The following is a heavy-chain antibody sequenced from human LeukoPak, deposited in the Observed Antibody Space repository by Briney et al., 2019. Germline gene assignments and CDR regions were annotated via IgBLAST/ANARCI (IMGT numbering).Heavy chain of an antibody. CDR1: GGSISSYY. CDR2: IYYSGST. Sequence: SETLSLTCTVSGGSISSYYWSWIRQPPGKGLEWIGYIYYSGSTNYNPSLKSRVTISVDTSKDQFSLKLSSVTAADTAVYYCARDRMIGPYSYYGMDVWGQGTTVTVSS. CDR3: ARDRMIGPYSYYGMDV. D-gene: IGHD3-10*02. J-gene: IGHJ6*02. V-gene: IGHV4-59*01.